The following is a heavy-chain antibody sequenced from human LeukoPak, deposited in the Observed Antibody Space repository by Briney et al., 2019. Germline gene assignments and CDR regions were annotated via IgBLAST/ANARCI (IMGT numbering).Heavy chain of an antibody. J-gene: IGHJ4*02. CDR1: GASINSGSYY. D-gene: IGHD1-1*01. CDR2: IYTTGST. Sequence: PSQTLSLTXTVSGASINSGSYYWAWIRQPAGKGLEWIGRIYTTGSTNYNPSLKSRVTVSVDTSKNQFSLKLSSVTAADTAVYYCATMNWNDGGYYFDYWGQGTLATVSS. V-gene: IGHV4-61*02. CDR3: ATMNWNDGGYYFDY.